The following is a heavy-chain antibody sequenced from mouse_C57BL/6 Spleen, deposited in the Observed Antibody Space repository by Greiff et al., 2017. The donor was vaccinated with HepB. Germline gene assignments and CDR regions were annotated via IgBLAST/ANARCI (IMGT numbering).Heavy chain of an antibody. D-gene: IGHD1-1*01. CDR1: GYTFTDYY. Sequence: EVQLQQSGPVLVKPGASVKMSCKASGYTFTDYYMNWVKQSHGKSLEWIGVINPYNGGTSYNQKFKGKATLTVDKSSSTAYMELNSLTSEDSAVYYCARSGITTVVATPFAYWGQGTLVTVSA. CDR3: ARSGITTVVATPFAY. CDR2: INPYNGGT. J-gene: IGHJ3*01. V-gene: IGHV1-19*01.